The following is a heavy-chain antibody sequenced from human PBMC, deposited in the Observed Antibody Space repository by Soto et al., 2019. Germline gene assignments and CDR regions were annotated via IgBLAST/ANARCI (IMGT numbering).Heavy chain of an antibody. V-gene: IGHV1-69*13. J-gene: IGHJ6*02. CDR3: ARGPAAALGYYGMDV. Sequence: SVKVSCKASGGTFSSYAISWVRQAPGQGLEWMGGIIPIFGTANYAQKFQGRVTITADESTSTAYMELSSLRSEDTAVYYCARGPAAALGYYGMDVWGQGTTVTVSS. CDR1: GGTFSSYA. CDR2: IIPIFGTA. D-gene: IGHD6-13*01.